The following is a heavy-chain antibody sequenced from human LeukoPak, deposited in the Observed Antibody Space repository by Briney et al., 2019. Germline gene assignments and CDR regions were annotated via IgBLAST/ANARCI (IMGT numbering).Heavy chain of an antibody. CDR1: GFTFGAYT. J-gene: IGHJ5*02. CDR3: AKANVVAAMADWFDP. Sequence: GGSLRLSCAASGFTFGAYTMNWVRQAPGKGLEWVTCIFSRSESILYADSVKGRFTISRDNAKNSLYLQMDSLRAEDTAVYYCAKANVVAAMADWFDPWGQGTLVTVSS. V-gene: IGHV3-21*01. CDR2: IFSRSESI. D-gene: IGHD2-15*01.